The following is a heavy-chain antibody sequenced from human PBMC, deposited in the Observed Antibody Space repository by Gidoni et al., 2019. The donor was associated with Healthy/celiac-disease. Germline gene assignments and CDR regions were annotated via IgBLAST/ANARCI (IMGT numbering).Heavy chain of an antibody. CDR2: ISSSSSYI. Sequence: EVQLVESGGGLVKPGWSLRLSCAASGFTFRSYRMNWVRQAPGKGLEWVSSISSSSSYIYYADSGKGRFTISRDKAKNSLYRQMNSLRAEDTAVYYCARDYYDSSGYYYVSVAFDIWGQGTMVTVSS. CDR1: GFTFRSYR. V-gene: IGHV3-21*01. CDR3: ARDYYDSSGYYYVSVAFDI. D-gene: IGHD3-22*01. J-gene: IGHJ3*02.